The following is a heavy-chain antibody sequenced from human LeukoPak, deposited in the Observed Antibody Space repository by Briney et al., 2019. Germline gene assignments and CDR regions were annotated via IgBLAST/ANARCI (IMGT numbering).Heavy chain of an antibody. V-gene: IGHV4-39*07. CDR2: IYHSGST. J-gene: IGHJ4*02. Sequence: PSETLSLTCTVSGGSISSSSYYWGWIRQPPGKGLEWIGSIYHSGSTYYNPSLKSRVTISVDTSKNQFSLKLSSVTAADTAVYYCARGKELLWFGELLSHHYYFDYWGQGTLVTVSS. CDR3: ARGKELLWFGELLSHHYYFDY. D-gene: IGHD3-10*01. CDR1: GGSISSSSYY.